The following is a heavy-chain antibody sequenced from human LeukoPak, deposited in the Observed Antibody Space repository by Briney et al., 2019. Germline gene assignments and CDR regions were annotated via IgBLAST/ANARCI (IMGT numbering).Heavy chain of an antibody. CDR3: ARAGGYSYGRNDAFDI. J-gene: IGHJ3*02. Sequence: GGSLRLSCAASGFTFSIFEMNWVRQAPGKGLEWVSYISSSGSTIYYADSVRGRFTISRDNAKNSLYLQMNSLRAEDTAIHYCARAGGYSYGRNDAFDIWGQGTMVTVSS. CDR1: GFTFSIFE. V-gene: IGHV3-48*03. D-gene: IGHD5-18*01. CDR2: ISSSGSTI.